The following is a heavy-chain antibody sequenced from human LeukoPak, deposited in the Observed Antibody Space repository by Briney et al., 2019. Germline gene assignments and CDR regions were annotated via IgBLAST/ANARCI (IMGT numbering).Heavy chain of an antibody. CDR2: ISSSSSYI. CDR3: ARDLPRGRTRPDAFDI. Sequence: GGSLRLPCAASGFTFSSYSMNWVRQAPGKGLEWVSSISSSSSYIYYADSVKGRFTISRDNAKNSLYLQMNSLRAEDTAVYYCARDLPRGRTRPDAFDIWGQGTMVTVSS. J-gene: IGHJ3*02. D-gene: IGHD1-1*01. V-gene: IGHV3-21*01. CDR1: GFTFSSYS.